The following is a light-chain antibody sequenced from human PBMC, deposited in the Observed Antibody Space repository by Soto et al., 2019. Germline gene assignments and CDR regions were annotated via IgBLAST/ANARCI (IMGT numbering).Light chain of an antibody. CDR2: GAS. CDR1: QSVTSTY. V-gene: IGKV3-20*01. J-gene: IGKJ4*01. Sequence: EIVLTQSPGTLSLSPGERATLSCRASQSVTSTYLAWYQQKPGQAPRLLIYGASNRATGIPDRFTGSGSGTDSTLTISRLEPEEFAVYYCQQYGSSPLTFGGGTKVEIK. CDR3: QQYGSSPLT.